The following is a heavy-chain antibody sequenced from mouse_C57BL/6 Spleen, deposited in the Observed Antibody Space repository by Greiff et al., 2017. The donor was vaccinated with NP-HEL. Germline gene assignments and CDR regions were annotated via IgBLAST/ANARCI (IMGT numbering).Heavy chain of an antibody. Sequence: QVQLKESGPELVKPGASVKLSCKASGYTFTSYDINWVKQRPGQGLEWIGWIYPRDGSTKYNEKFKGKATLTVDTSSSTAYMELHSLTSEDSAVYFCASKDVFDYWGQGTTLTVSS. CDR1: GYTFTSYD. J-gene: IGHJ2*01. V-gene: IGHV1-85*01. CDR3: ASKDVFDY. CDR2: IYPRDGST.